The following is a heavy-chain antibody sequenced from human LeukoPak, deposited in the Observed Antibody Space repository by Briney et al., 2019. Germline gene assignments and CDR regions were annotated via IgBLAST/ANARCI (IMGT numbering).Heavy chain of an antibody. Sequence: GESLKISCKGSGYSFTSYWIGWVRQMPGKGLEWMGIIYPGGSDTRYSPSFQGQVTISADKSFSTAYLQWSSLKASDTAIYYCASSKSSSWYPFYFDFWGQGTLVTVSS. J-gene: IGHJ4*02. CDR1: GYSFTSYW. D-gene: IGHD6-13*01. V-gene: IGHV5-51*01. CDR3: ASSKSSSWYPFYFDF. CDR2: IYPGGSDT.